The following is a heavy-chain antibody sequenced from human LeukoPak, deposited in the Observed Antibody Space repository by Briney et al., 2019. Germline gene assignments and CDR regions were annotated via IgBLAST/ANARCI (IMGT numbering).Heavy chain of an antibody. D-gene: IGHD5-12*01. Sequence: ASVKVSCNASGYTFTSYAIHWVRQAPGQGLEWMGWINPKSGDTNYAQKFQGRVRMTRDTSISTAYMELSRLRSDDTAVYYCARVFSGYDYFAMVYFDYWGQGTLVTVSS. CDR1: GYTFTSYA. J-gene: IGHJ4*02. CDR2: INPKSGDT. V-gene: IGHV1-2*02. CDR3: ARVFSGYDYFAMVYFDY.